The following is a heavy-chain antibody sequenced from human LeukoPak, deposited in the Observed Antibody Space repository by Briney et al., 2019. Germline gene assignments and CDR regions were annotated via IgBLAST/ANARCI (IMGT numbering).Heavy chain of an antibody. CDR1: GFTFDDYA. D-gene: IGHD3-9*01. Sequence: GGSLRLSCAASGFTFDDYAMHWVRQAPGKGLEWVSGISWNSGSIGYADSVKGRFTISRDNAKNSLYLQMNSLRAEDTALYYCAKDGGEGYFDWLFGWFDYWGQGTLVTVSS. CDR3: AKDGGEGYFDWLFGWFDY. CDR2: ISWNSGSI. J-gene: IGHJ4*02. V-gene: IGHV3-9*01.